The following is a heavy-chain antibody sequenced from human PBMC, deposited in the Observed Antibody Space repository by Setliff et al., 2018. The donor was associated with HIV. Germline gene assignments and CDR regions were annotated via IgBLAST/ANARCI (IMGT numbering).Heavy chain of an antibody. CDR3: AKGAVPAAIGGYYFDS. CDR1: GFTFSRYP. D-gene: IGHD2-2*01. CDR2: LSEGGYDT. V-gene: IGHV3-23*01. Sequence: GGSLRLSCAASGFTFSRYPMSWVRQAPGKGLEWVSSLSEGGYDTYYADSVKGRFTISSDNSKNTLYLQMTSLRAEDTAVYFCAKGAVPAAIGGYYFDSWGQGTLVTVSS. J-gene: IGHJ4*02.